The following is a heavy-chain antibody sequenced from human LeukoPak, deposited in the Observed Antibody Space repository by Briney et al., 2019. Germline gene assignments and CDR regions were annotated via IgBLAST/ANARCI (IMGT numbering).Heavy chain of an antibody. CDR1: GFTVSSNY. V-gene: IGHV3-66*01. CDR2: VYSGGST. Sequence: GGSLRLSCAASGFTVSSNYMGWVRQAPGKGLEWVSVVYSGGSTYYADSVKGRFTISRDNSKNTLYLQVNSLRAEDTAVYYCAKSWNYYDSSGDDALDIWGQGTMVTVSS. J-gene: IGHJ3*02. D-gene: IGHD3-22*01. CDR3: AKSWNYYDSSGDDALDI.